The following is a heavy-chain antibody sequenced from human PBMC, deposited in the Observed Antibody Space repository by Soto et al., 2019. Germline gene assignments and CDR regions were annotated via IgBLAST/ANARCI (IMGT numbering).Heavy chain of an antibody. V-gene: IGHV3-21*01. CDR1: GFTFSSYS. CDR3: ARLTSDWGPRAYYYYYYYMDV. CDR2: ISSSSSYI. J-gene: IGHJ6*03. D-gene: IGHD7-27*01. Sequence: GGSLRLSCAASGFTFSSYSMNWVRQAPGKGLEWVSSISSSSSYIYYADSVKGRFTISRDNAKNSLYLQMNSLRAEDTAVYYCARLTSDWGPRAYYYYYYYMDVWGKGTTVTVSS.